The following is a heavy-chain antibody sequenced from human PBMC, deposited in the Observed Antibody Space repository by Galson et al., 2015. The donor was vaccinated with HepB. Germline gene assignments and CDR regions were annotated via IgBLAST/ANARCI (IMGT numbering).Heavy chain of an antibody. V-gene: IGHV3-7*01. CDR3: ARGGRSESTEYYDYIWGSYRPIDY. CDR2: IKQDGSEK. J-gene: IGHJ4*02. Sequence: SLRLSCAASGFTFSSYWMSWVRQAPGKGLEWVANIKQDGSEKYYVDSVKGRFTISRDNAKNSLYLQMNSLRAEDTAVYYCARGGRSESTEYYDYIWGSYRPIDYWGQGTLVTVSS. CDR1: GFTFSSYW. D-gene: IGHD3-16*02.